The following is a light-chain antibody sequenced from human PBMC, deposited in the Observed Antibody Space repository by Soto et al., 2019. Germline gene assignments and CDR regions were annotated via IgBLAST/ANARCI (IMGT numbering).Light chain of an antibody. J-gene: IGLJ2*01. CDR1: KNNLGRYDL. CDR3: CSLEGSNALVV. Sequence: QSALTQPASVSGSPGQSITVSCTGTKNNLGRYDLVSWYQKYPDKAPTLLIYEATKRPSGISDRFSGSKSGFTASLTISGLRAEDEADYYCCSLEGSNALVVFGGGTKLTVL. CDR2: EAT. V-gene: IGLV2-23*01.